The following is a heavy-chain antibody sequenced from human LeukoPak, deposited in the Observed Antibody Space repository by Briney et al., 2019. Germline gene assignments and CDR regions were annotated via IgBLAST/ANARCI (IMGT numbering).Heavy chain of an antibody. CDR1: GGTFSSYA. D-gene: IGHD3-3*01. CDR2: IMPIFGTA. J-gene: IGHJ4*02. CDR3: ARGVRSEITIFGVVNAFDY. V-gene: IGHV1-69*05. Sequence: GASVKVSCKASGGTFSSYAISWVRQAPGQGLEWMGGIMPIFGTANYAQKFQGRVTITTDESTSTAYMELSSLRSEDTAVYYCARGVRSEITIFGVVNAFDYWGQGTLVTVSS.